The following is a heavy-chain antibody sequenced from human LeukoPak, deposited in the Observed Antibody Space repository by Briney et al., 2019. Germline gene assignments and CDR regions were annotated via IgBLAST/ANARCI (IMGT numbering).Heavy chain of an antibody. CDR2: ISSSGSTI. J-gene: IGHJ4*02. V-gene: IGHV3-48*03. CDR3: ARGGVAGPRDY. D-gene: IGHD6-19*01. Sequence: PGGSLRLSCAASGFTFSSYEMNWVRQAPGKGLEWVSYISSSGSTIYYADSVKGRFTISRDNAKNSLYLQMNSLRAEDTAAYYCARGGVAGPRDYWGQGTLVTVSS. CDR1: GFTFSSYE.